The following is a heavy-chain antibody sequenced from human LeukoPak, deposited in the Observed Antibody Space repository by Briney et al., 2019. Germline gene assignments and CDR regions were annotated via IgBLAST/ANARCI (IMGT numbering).Heavy chain of an antibody. CDR2: TYYRSKWYN. CDR1: GDSVPSNSAA. V-gene: IGHV6-1*01. CDR3: ARGRYSGYDWGFDYFDY. D-gene: IGHD5-12*01. Sequence: SQTLSLTCAISGDSVPSNSAAWTWIRQSPSRDLEWLGRTYYRSKWYNDYAVSVKSRIAINPATSKNQFSLQLNSVTPEDTAVYYCARGRYSGYDWGFDYFDYWGQGTLVTVSS. J-gene: IGHJ4*02.